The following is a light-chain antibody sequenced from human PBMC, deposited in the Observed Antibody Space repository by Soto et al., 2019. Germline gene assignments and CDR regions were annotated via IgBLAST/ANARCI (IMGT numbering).Light chain of an antibody. CDR2: KTS. Sequence: IQMTQSPSSLSASVGDRVTITCRASQGIRNDLGWYQQKPGKAPKLLIYKTSNLDSGVPSRFSGSGSGTEFSLTISSLQPDDFATYYCQQYKSFSLTFGGGTKVDSK. CDR1: QGIRND. V-gene: IGKV1-5*03. CDR3: QQYKSFSLT. J-gene: IGKJ4*01.